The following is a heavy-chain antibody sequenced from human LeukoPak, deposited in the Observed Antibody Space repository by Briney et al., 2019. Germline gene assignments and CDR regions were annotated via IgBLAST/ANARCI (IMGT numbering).Heavy chain of an antibody. Sequence: GESLKISCKGSGYIFTSYWIGWVRQMPGKGLEWMGIIYPGDSDTRYSPSFQGQVTISADKSISTAYLQWSSLKASDTAMYYCARPSPSNYYYDSSGSYFDYWGQGTLVTVSS. D-gene: IGHD3-22*01. CDR2: IYPGDSDT. J-gene: IGHJ4*02. CDR3: ARPSPSNYYYDSSGSYFDY. CDR1: GYIFTSYW. V-gene: IGHV5-51*01.